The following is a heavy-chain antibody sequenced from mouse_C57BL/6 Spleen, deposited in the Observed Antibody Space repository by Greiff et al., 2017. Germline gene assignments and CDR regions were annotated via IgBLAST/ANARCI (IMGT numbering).Heavy chain of an antibody. Sequence: VQLQQSGPGLVQPSQSLSITCTVSGFSLTSYGVHWVRQSPGKGLEWLGVLWSGGSTDYNAAFISRLSISKDNSKSQVFFKMNSLQADDTARYYCASTAVVAYYAMGYWGQGTSVTVSS. V-gene: IGHV2-2*01. CDR3: ASTAVVAYYAMGY. CDR1: GFSLTSYG. CDR2: LWSGGST. J-gene: IGHJ4*01. D-gene: IGHD1-1*01.